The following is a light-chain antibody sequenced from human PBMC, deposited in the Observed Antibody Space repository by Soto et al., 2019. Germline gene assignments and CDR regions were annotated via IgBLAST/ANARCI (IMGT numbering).Light chain of an antibody. Sequence: DIQMTQSPSTLSASVGDRVTITCRASQSISSWLAWYQQRPGKAPKLLIYKASSLESGVPSRLSGSGSGTEFTLTISSLQADDFATYYCQQYDVHPPTFGQGTRLEIK. CDR1: QSISSW. V-gene: IGKV1-5*03. J-gene: IGKJ5*01. CDR2: KAS. CDR3: QQYDVHPPT.